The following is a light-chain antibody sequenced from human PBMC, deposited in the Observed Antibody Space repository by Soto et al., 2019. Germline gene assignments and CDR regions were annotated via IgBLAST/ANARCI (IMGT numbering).Light chain of an antibody. CDR1: QSVSSSY. CDR2: GAS. J-gene: IGKJ1*01. CDR3: QQNGSSLPWT. Sequence: EIELTQSPATLSLSPRERATLSCRASQSVSSSYLAWYQQKPGQPHRLLIYGASIRATGIPARSSGSGAGREVTLPISRMEPADFAVYYCQQNGSSLPWTFGQGTKVEIK. V-gene: IGKV3-20*01.